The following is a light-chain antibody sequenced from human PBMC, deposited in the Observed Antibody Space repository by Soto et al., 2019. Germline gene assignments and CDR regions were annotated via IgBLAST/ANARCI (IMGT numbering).Light chain of an antibody. V-gene: IGKV1-39*01. CDR3: QQRYSNPPT. J-gene: IGKJ3*01. Sequence: DIQMTQSPSSLSASVGDRVTITCRASQSISSYLNWYQQKPGKAPKFLFYAASSLQSGVPSRFSGRGSGTDFTLTISSLQPEDFATYESQQRYSNPPTFGPRTKVDIK. CDR1: QSISSY. CDR2: AAS.